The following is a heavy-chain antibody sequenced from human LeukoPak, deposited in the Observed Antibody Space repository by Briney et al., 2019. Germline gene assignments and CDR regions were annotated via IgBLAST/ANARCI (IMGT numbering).Heavy chain of an antibody. CDR3: ATRGQAYFDY. V-gene: IGHV4-34*01. D-gene: IGHD3-10*01. Sequence: SETLSLTCAVYGGSFSGYYWSWIRQPPGKGLEWIGEINHSGSTNYNPSLKSRVTISVDASKNQLSLKLSSVTAADTAVYYCATRGQAYFDYWGQGTLVTVSS. J-gene: IGHJ4*02. CDR1: GGSFSGYY. CDR2: INHSGST.